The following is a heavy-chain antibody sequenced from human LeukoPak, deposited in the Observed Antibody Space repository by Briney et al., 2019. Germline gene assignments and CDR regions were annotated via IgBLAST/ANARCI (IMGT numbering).Heavy chain of an antibody. J-gene: IGHJ3*01. Sequence: ASVKVSCKASGYTFTSHYMRWVRQAPGQGLEWMGIISPSGGTTNQAQKFQGRVTMTRDTSTSTVYMELSSLRSEDTAIYYCARGYNYYDSSGYYDWGQGTMVTVSS. CDR2: ISPSGGTT. V-gene: IGHV1-46*01. D-gene: IGHD3-22*01. CDR3: ARGYNYYDSSGYYD. CDR1: GYTFTSHY.